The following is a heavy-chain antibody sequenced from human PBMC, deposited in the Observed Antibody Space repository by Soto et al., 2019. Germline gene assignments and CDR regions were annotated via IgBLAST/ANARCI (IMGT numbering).Heavy chain of an antibody. V-gene: IGHV1-3*01. D-gene: IGHD7-27*01. Sequence: KLSCKASGYTISRYAMYWVRPEPGQRLEWMGWINAGYGNTKSSQKFQDRVTISRDTSASTAYMELTSLRSEDTAVYYCARDTGDGTFDFWGQGTRVNVSS. J-gene: IGHJ4*02. CDR2: INAGYGNT. CDR1: GYTISRYA. CDR3: ARDTGDGTFDF.